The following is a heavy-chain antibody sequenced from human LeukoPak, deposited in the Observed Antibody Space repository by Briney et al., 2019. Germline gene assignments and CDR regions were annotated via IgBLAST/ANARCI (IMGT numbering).Heavy chain of an antibody. Sequence: SGGSLRLSCAASGFTFSDYYMSWIRQAPGKGLEWVSYISSSGSTIYYADSVKGRFTISRDNAKNSLYLQMNSLRAEDTAVYYCARATISRIFDYYYYMDVWGKGTTVTISS. CDR3: ARATISRIFDYYYYMDV. CDR1: GFTFSDYY. D-gene: IGHD3-9*01. J-gene: IGHJ6*03. V-gene: IGHV3-11*04. CDR2: ISSSGSTI.